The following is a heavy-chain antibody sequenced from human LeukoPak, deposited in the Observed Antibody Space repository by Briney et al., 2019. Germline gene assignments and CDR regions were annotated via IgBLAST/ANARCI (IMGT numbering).Heavy chain of an antibody. CDR1: GFTLSSYW. Sequence: GGTLRLSCAASGFTLSSYWMSWVRQAPGKGLEWVANKNEGGSEGYYVDSLKGRFTISRDNAKNSLYLQMNSLRAEDTAVYYCARAGFSTSRDFWGQGTLVTVSS. J-gene: IGHJ4*02. CDR2: KNEGGSEG. D-gene: IGHD2-2*01. CDR3: ARAGFSTSRDF. V-gene: IGHV3-7*03.